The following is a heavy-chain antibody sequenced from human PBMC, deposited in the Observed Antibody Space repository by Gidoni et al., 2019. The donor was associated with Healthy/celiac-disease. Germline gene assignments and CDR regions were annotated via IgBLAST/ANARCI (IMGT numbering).Heavy chain of an antibody. J-gene: IGHJ4*02. CDR1: GGPISTGRYY. V-gene: IGHV4-61*02. D-gene: IGHD6-13*01. Sequence: QVQLQASGPGLVQPSQPLSLTCTVSGGPISTGRYYWSWIRQPAGKGLEWIGRIYTSGSNNYNPALKSRVTMSVDTSKNQFSLKLSSVTAADTAVYYCARDLALIAAAGHGPLDYWGQGTLVTVSS. CDR3: ARDLALIAAAGHGPLDY. CDR2: IYTSGSN.